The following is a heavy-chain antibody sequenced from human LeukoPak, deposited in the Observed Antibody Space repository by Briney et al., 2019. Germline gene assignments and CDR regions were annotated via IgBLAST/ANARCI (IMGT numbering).Heavy chain of an antibody. CDR3: ARDYILPLETDNGDGFAI. CDR2: ISPSHTTR. J-gene: IGHJ3*02. D-gene: IGHD3-3*02. CDR1: GYSFTSHY. Sequence: ASVKVSCKASGYSFTSHYMHWVRQAPGKGFEWMGWISPSHTTRVYAQEFQGRVTMTADTNTNTVSMELRSLRFDDTAVYFCARDYILPLETDNGDGFAIWGQGTVVTVSS. V-gene: IGHV1-18*04.